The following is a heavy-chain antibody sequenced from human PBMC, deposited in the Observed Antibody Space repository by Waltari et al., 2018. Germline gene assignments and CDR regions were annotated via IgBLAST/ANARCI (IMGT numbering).Heavy chain of an antibody. CDR2: INSDWSTT. V-gene: IGHV3-74*01. CDR1: GFTFSSYW. D-gene: IGHD3-10*01. CDR3: ARAQLTMARNLDL. J-gene: IGHJ2*01. Sequence: EVQLVESGGGLVQPGGSLGLSCVTSGFTFSSYWMHWVRQVPRKGLVWVSRINSDWSTTSYADSVKGRFTISRDNAKNTLYLQMNSLRADDTSVYYCARAQLTMARNLDLWGRGTLVTVSS.